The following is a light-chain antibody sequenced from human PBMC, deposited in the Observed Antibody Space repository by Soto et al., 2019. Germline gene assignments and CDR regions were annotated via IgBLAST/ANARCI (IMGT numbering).Light chain of an antibody. Sequence: YELAQPPSVSVAPGQTARITCGGNNIESKSVHWYQQRPGQAPVLVIYVDSDRPSGIPDRFSASTSGNTAALTISRVEAGDEADYYCQVWDTISDHYVFGSGTKVTVL. J-gene: IGLJ1*01. CDR2: VDS. CDR3: QVWDTISDHYV. V-gene: IGLV3-21*02. CDR1: NIESKS.